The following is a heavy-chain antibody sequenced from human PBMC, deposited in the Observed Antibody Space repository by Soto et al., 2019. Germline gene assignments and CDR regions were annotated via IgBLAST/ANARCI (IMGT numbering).Heavy chain of an antibody. D-gene: IGHD3-10*01. CDR3: AKDFNRGELLWFGESDAFDI. J-gene: IGHJ3*02. CDR2: ISGSGGST. Sequence: GGSLRLSCAASGFTFSSYAMSWVRQAPGKGLEWVSAISGSGGSTYYADSVKGRFTISRDNSKNTLYLQMNSLRAEDTAVYYCAKDFNRGELLWFGESDAFDIWGQGTMVTVSS. CDR1: GFTFSSYA. V-gene: IGHV3-23*01.